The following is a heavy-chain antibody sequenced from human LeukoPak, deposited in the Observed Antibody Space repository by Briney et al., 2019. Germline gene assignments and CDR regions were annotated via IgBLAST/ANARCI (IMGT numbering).Heavy chain of an antibody. D-gene: IGHD3-22*01. CDR3: AKDPGPYYYDSSRNDAFDI. V-gene: IGHV3-23*01. J-gene: IGHJ3*02. CDR1: GFTFNNYA. Sequence: GGSLRLSCAASGFTFNNYAMSWVRQTPGKGLEWVSGLSGSGDRTFYADSVKGRFTISRDNSKSTVFLQMNSLRVEDTAVYYCAKDPGPYYYDSSRNDAFDIWGQGTMVTVSS. CDR2: LSGSGDRT.